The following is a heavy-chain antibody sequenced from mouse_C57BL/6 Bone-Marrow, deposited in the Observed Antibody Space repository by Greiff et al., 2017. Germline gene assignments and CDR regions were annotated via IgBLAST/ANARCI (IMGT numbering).Heavy chain of an antibody. Sequence: VQLQQSGAELARPGASVKLSCKASGYTFTSYGISWVKQRTGQGLEWIGEIYPRSGNTYYNEKFKGKATLTADKSSSTAYMELRSLTSEDSAVYFCARLDDYGSSSFAYWGQGTLVTVSA. CDR2: IYPRSGNT. CDR3: ARLDDYGSSSFAY. V-gene: IGHV1-81*01. CDR1: GYTFTSYG. J-gene: IGHJ3*01. D-gene: IGHD1-1*01.